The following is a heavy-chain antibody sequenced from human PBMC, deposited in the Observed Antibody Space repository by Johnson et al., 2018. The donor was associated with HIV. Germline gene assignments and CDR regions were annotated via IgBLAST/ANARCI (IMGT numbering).Heavy chain of an antibody. V-gene: IGHV3-30-3*01. J-gene: IGHJ3*02. CDR2: ISYDGSNK. D-gene: IGHD3-22*01. CDR3: ARSRYDSSGYGI. CDR1: GFTFSDYY. Sequence: QVQLVESGGGLVKPGGSLRLSCAASGFTFSDYYMSWIRQAPGEGLEWVALISYDGSNKYYADSVKGRFTISRDNYKNTLYLQMNSLRAEATAVYYCARSRYDSSGYGIWGQGTMVTVSS.